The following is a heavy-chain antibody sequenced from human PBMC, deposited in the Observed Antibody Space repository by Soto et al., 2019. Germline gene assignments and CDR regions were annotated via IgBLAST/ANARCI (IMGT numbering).Heavy chain of an antibody. J-gene: IGHJ4*02. Sequence: GGSLRLSCAASGFTFSNAWMSWVRQAPGKGLEWVGRIKSKTDGGTTDYAAPVKGRFTISRDDSKNTLYLQMNSLKTEDTAVYYCTTDSSHCSSTSCRGDYWGQGTLVTVSS. CDR2: IKSKTDGGTT. D-gene: IGHD2-2*01. V-gene: IGHV3-15*01. CDR3: TTDSSHCSSTSCRGDY. CDR1: GFTFSNAW.